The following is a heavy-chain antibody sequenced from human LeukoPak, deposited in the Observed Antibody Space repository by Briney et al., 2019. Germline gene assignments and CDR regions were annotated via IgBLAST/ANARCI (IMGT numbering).Heavy chain of an antibody. CDR2: IYYSGST. J-gene: IGHJ4*02. CDR1: GGSISSYY. D-gene: IGHD3-10*01. Sequence: PSETLSLTCTVSGGSISSYYWSWIRQPPGKGLEWIGHIYYSGSTNYNPSLKSRVTISVDTSKNQFSLKLSSVTAADTAVYYCAREYYGSGRIDYWGQGTLVTVSS. CDR3: AREYYGSGRIDY. V-gene: IGHV4-59*01.